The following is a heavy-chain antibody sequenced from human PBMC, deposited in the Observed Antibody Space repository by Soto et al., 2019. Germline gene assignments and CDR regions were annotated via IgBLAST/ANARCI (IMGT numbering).Heavy chain of an antibody. CDR2: ITNNSDYT. J-gene: IGHJ4*02. V-gene: IGHV3-23*04. CDR1: GFTFSNYG. Sequence: EVQLVESGGGLVQPGGSLRLSCAASGFTFSNYGVSWVRQAPGKGLECVSAITNNSDYTYYADSVKGRFTVSRDNSKNTLFLEMNSLRAEATAVYYCAKGYSTGWHSSLNSWGQGTLVTVSS. D-gene: IGHD6-19*01. CDR3: AKGYSTGWHSSLNS.